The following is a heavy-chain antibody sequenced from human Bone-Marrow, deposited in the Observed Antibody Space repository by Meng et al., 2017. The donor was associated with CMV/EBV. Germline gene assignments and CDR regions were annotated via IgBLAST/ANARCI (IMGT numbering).Heavy chain of an antibody. CDR1: ADTLSSEI. CDR3: AREIQNWFDP. V-gene: IGHV1-69*04. CDR2: IIPMVGIV. J-gene: IGHJ5*02. Sequence: VACKASADTLSSEIIGSVRQAPGQALAWIGSIIPMVGIVYYAQKFQCRVTITADKSTRTAYMELSSLRSEDTAVFYCAREIQNWFDPWGQGTLVTVSS.